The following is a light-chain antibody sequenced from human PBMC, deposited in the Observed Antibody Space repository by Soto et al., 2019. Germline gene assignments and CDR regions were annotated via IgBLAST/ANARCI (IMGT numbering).Light chain of an antibody. J-gene: IGKJ3*01. CDR1: QDISKY. CDR3: QHYDHPHT. V-gene: IGKV1-33*01. Sequence: DIQMTQSPSSLSASVGDRVTMTCQASQDISKYLNWYQQKPGKAPKLLIYDASNLGAGVPSRFSGRGSGTDFTFTISSLQPEDVAIYYCQHYDHPHTFGPGTKVDIK. CDR2: DAS.